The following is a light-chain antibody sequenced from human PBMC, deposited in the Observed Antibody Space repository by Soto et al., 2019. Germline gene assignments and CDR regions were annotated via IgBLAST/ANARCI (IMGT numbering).Light chain of an antibody. Sequence: DIQMTRSPSTLPASVGDRVYITCRASQNINSWLAWYQQKPGKAPKLLIYKASRLESGVPSRFSGSESGTEFTLTISSLQPDDIATYYCQQYNAYPLTFGGGTKVEIK. J-gene: IGKJ4*01. V-gene: IGKV1-5*03. CDR1: QNINSW. CDR2: KAS. CDR3: QQYNAYPLT.